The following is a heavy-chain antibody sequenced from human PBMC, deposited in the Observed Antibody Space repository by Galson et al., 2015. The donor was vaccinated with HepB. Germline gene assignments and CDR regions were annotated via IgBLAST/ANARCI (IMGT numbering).Heavy chain of an antibody. V-gene: IGHV1-46*01. J-gene: IGHJ4*02. D-gene: IGHD6-13*01. Sequence: SVKVSCKASGYTFTNYYMHWVRQAPGQGLEWMGIINPSGGSTSYAQKFQGRVTMTRDTSTSTVYMELSSLRSEDTAVYYCARSLRARVAAAVWPYWGQGTLVTVSS. CDR2: INPSGGST. CDR1: GYTFTNYY. CDR3: ARSLRARVAAAVWPY.